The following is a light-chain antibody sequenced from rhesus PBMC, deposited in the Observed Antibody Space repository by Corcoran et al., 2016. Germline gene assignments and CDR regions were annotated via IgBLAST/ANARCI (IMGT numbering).Light chain of an antibody. CDR1: QGISSY. CDR2: DAS. Sequence: DIQMTQSPSSLSASVGDTVTIPCRASQGISSYLNWFQQKPGKAPKLLIYDASSVESGVPSRFSGSGSGTDFTLTISSLQPEDFAAYYCLQHNSYPLTFGGGTKVEIK. V-gene: IGKV1-28*03. J-gene: IGKJ4*01. CDR3: LQHNSYPLT.